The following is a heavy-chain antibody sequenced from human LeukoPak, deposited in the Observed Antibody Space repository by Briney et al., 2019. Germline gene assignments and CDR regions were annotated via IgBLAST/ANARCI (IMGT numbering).Heavy chain of an antibody. Sequence: GGSLRLSCAASGFTFSSYAMSWVRQAAEKGLEWVSAIDKSGRSTYYTDSVKGRFAISRDNSKNTLYLQMNSLRADDTGVCYCASRSPDSSSGFGYWGQGTLVTASP. D-gene: IGHD6-6*01. CDR1: GFTFSSYA. CDR2: IDKSGRST. J-gene: IGHJ4*02. CDR3: ASRSPDSSSGFGY. V-gene: IGHV3-23*05.